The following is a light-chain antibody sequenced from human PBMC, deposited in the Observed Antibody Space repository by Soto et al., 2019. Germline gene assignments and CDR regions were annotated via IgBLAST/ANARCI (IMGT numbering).Light chain of an antibody. Sequence: QPVLTQPPSVSAAPGQRVTISCSGSSSNIGGNSVSWYQQLPGTAPKLLIYVDDKRPSGIPDRFSGSKSGTSATLGITGFQTGDEADHYCGSWDSSLSAYVFGTGTKVTVL. CDR2: VDD. CDR1: SSNIGGNS. CDR3: GSWDSSLSAYV. V-gene: IGLV1-51*01. J-gene: IGLJ1*01.